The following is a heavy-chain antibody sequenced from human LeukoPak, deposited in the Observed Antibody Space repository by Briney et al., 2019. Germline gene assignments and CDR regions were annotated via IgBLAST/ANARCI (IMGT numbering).Heavy chain of an antibody. CDR3: ARDSSGYWTSYAFDI. CDR1: GYTFNGYY. Sequence: ASVKVSCKASGYTFNGYYMHWVRQAPGQGLEWMGWINPNSGGTNYAQKFQGRVTMTRDTSISTAYMELSRLRSDDTAVYYCARDSSGYWTSYAFDIWGQGTMVTVSS. CDR2: INPNSGGT. V-gene: IGHV1-2*02. D-gene: IGHD3-22*01. J-gene: IGHJ3*02.